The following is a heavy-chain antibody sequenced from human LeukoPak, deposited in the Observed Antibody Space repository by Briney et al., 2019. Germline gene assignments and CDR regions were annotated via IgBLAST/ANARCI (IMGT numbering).Heavy chain of an antibody. CDR2: INPSGGST. V-gene: IGHV1-46*01. CDR1: GYTFTSYY. CDR3: AREVAAAGTAIWFDP. J-gene: IGHJ5*02. D-gene: IGHD6-13*01. Sequence: GASVKVSCKASGYTFTSYYMHWVRQAPGQGLEWMGIINPSGGSTSSAQKFQGRVTLTRDMSTSTVYMELSSLRSEDTAVNYCAREVAAAGTAIWFDPWGQGTLVTVSS.